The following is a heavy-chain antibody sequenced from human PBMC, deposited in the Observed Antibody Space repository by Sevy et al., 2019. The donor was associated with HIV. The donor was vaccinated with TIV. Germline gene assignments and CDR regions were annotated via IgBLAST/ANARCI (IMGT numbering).Heavy chain of an antibody. CDR1: GGTFSSYA. CDR3: ARGGRLLLLNWFDP. Sequence: ASVKVSCKASGGTFSSYAISWVRQAPGQGLEWMGGIIPIFGTANYAQKFQGRVRITADESTSTAYMELSSLRSEDTAVYYCARGGRLLLLNWFDPWGQGTLVTVSS. CDR2: IIPIFGTA. J-gene: IGHJ5*02. V-gene: IGHV1-69*13. D-gene: IGHD2-15*01.